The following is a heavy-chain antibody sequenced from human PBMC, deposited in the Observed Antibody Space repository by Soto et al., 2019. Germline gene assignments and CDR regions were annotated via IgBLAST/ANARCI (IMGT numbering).Heavy chain of an antibody. Sequence: EVQLVESGGGLIQPGGSLRLSCAASGVTVSNNYMYWDRQPPGKALEWISISYSGSNSYYVDFVKGRSTISRDNSKNTLYLQMNSLRVEDTAVYYCAREGDAFDIWGQGTMVTVSS. V-gene: IGHV3-53*01. CDR2: SYSGSNS. CDR1: GVTVSNNY. CDR3: AREGDAFDI. J-gene: IGHJ3*02.